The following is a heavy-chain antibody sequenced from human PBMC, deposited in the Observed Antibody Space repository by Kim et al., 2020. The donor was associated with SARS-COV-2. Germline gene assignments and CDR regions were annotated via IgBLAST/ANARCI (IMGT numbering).Heavy chain of an antibody. Sequence: DSGRGRFTISRDNSKNTLYLQMNSLRAEDMAVCYCAKSRTSQLVPPWFDPWGQGTLVTVSS. V-gene: IGHV3-23*01. D-gene: IGHD2-2*01. J-gene: IGHJ5*02. CDR3: AKSRTSQLVPPWFDP.